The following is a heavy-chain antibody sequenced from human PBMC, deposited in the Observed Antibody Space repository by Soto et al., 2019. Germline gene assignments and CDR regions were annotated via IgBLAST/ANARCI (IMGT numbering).Heavy chain of an antibody. D-gene: IGHD3-22*01. CDR1: GGSISSYY. CDR2: IYYSGST. Sequence: NPSETLSLTCTVSGGSISSYYWSWIRQPPGKGLEWIGYIYYSGSTNYNPSLKSRVTISVDTSKNQFSLKLSSVTAADTAVYYCARQLYYYDSSGYLAPFDYRGQGTLVTVSS. V-gene: IGHV4-59*08. CDR3: ARQLYYYDSSGYLAPFDY. J-gene: IGHJ4*02.